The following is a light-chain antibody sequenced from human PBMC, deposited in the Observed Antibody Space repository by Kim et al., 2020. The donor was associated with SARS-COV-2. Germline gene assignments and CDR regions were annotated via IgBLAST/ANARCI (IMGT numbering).Light chain of an antibody. Sequence: SYELTQPPSLSVSPGQTVSITCSGDHLVDKYISCYQQKPGQSPLLFIYLVDRRPSGIPERFSGSYSGFTATLTILVPHGLDYAAFYCQALHRNTCVF. CDR1: HLVDKY. CDR3: QALHRNTCV. J-gene: IGLJ1*01. V-gene: IGLV3-1*01. CDR2: LVD.